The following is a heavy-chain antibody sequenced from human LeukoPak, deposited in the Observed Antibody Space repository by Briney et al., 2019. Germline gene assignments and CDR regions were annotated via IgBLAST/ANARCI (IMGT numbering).Heavy chain of an antibody. CDR2: ISPSGTDI. V-gene: IGHV3-11*04. CDR3: AREGSYGYKYAFDI. J-gene: IGHJ3*02. CDR1: GFTFTDTY. D-gene: IGHD5-18*01. Sequence: GGSLRLSCAVSGFTFTDTYMTWIRQAPGKGLESLSYISPSGTDISYADSVKGRFTISRDNAKNSLYLQMNSLRAEDTAVYYCAREGSYGYKYAFDIWGQGTMVTVSS.